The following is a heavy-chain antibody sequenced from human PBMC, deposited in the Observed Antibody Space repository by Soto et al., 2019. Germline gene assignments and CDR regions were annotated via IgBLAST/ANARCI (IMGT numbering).Heavy chain of an antibody. CDR3: ATRIAVAGRCGGAFDI. V-gene: IGHV4-39*01. CDR1: GGSIRSSSYY. D-gene: IGHD6-19*01. Sequence: QLQLQESGPGLVKPSETLSLTCTVSGGSIRSSSYYWGWIRQPPGKGPEWIGSIYYSGSTYYNPSLKSRVTISVDTSKNQFSLKLSSVTAADTAVYYCATRIAVAGRCGGAFDIWGQGTMVTVSS. CDR2: IYYSGST. J-gene: IGHJ3*02.